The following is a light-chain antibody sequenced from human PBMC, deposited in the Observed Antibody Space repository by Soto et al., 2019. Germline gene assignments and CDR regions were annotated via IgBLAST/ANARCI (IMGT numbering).Light chain of an antibody. Sequence: EIVMTQSPATLSVSTGERATLSCRASQSVSSNLAWYQQKPGQAPRLLIYGASTRATGIPARFSGSGSGTEFTLTISSLQSEDFAVYYCQQYNNWRSWTFGQGTKV. CDR3: QQYNNWRSWT. CDR2: GAS. V-gene: IGKV3-15*01. J-gene: IGKJ1*01. CDR1: QSVSSN.